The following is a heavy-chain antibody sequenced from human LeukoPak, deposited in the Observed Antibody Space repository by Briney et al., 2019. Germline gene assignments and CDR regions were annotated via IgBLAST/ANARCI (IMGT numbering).Heavy chain of an antibody. CDR3: ARGDYDFWSGYAKFDP. D-gene: IGHD3-3*01. J-gene: IGHJ5*02. V-gene: IGHV4-38-2*02. Sequence: SETLSLTCTVSGYSISSGYYWGWIRQPPGKGLEWIGSIYHSGSTYYNPSLKSRVTISVDTSKNQFSLKLSSVTAADTAVYYCARGDYDFWSGYAKFDPWGQGTLVTVSS. CDR2: IYHSGST. CDR1: GYSISSGYY.